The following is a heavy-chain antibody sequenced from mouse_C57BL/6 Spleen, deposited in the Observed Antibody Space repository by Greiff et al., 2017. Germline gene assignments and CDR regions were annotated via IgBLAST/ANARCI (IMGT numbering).Heavy chain of an antibody. J-gene: IGHJ3*01. CDR1: GYTFTSYW. Sequence: QVQLQQSGTELVKPGASVKLSCKASGYTFTSYWMHWVKQRPGQGLEWIGNINPSNGGTNYNEKFKSKATLTVDKSSSTAYMQLSSLTSEDSAVYYCARGDYDYDGPWFAYWGQGTLVTVSA. CDR2: INPSNGGT. CDR3: ARGDYDYDGPWFAY. V-gene: IGHV1-53*01. D-gene: IGHD2-4*01.